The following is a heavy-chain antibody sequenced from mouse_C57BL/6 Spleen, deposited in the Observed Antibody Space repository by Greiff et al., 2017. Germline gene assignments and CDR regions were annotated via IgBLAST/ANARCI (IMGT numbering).Heavy chain of an antibody. J-gene: IGHJ2*01. Sequence: QVQLKESGPELVKPGASVKISCKASGYAFSSSWMNWVKQRPGKGLEWIGRIYPGDGDTNYNGKFKGKATLTADKSSSTAYMQLSSLTSEDSAVXFCARVWDHCFDYWGQGTTLTVSS. CDR3: ARVWDHCFDY. V-gene: IGHV1-82*01. D-gene: IGHD2-10*02. CDR1: GYAFSSSW. CDR2: IYPGDGDT.